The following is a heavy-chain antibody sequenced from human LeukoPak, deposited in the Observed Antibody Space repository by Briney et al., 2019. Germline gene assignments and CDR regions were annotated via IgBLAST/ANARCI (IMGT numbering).Heavy chain of an antibody. D-gene: IGHD2-2*01. CDR3: ARVWRYCSSTSCYGYGMDV. Sequence: NPSETLSLTCAVYGGSFSGYYWSWIRQPPGKGLEWIGEINHSGSTNYNPSLKSRVTISVDTSKNQFSLKLSSVTAADTAVYYCARVWRYCSSTSCYGYGMDVWGQGTTVTVSS. CDR1: GGSFSGYY. CDR2: INHSGST. V-gene: IGHV4-34*01. J-gene: IGHJ6*02.